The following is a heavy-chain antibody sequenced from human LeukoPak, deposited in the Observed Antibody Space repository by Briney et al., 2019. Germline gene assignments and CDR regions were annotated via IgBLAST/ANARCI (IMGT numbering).Heavy chain of an antibody. Sequence: ASVKVSCKASGYTFTGYYMHWVRQAPGQGLEWMGWINPNSGGTNYAQKFQGRVTMTRDTSISTAYMELSRLRSDDTAVYYCARDCTNGVCYTDDYWGQGTLVTASS. CDR2: INPNSGGT. CDR3: ARDCTNGVCYTDDY. D-gene: IGHD2-8*01. CDR1: GYTFTGYY. V-gene: IGHV1-2*02. J-gene: IGHJ4*02.